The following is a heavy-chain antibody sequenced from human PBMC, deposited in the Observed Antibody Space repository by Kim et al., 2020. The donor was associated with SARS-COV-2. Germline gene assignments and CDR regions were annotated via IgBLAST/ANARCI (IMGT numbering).Heavy chain of an antibody. J-gene: IGHJ4*02. D-gene: IGHD1-26*01. V-gene: IGHV3-30*07. CDR2: K. Sequence: KHYADSLKGRFTISRDNSKNTVYLQMNSLRVEDTAVYYCATGLVGATKDYWGQGAPVTVSS. CDR3: ATGLVGATKDY.